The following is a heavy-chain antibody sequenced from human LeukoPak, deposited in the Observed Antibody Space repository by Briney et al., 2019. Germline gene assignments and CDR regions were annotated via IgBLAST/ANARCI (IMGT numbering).Heavy chain of an antibody. Sequence: PGGSLRLSCAASGFTFSSYGMHWVRQAPGKGLEWVAVISYDGNYKYYADSVKGRFTISRDDSKNTLYLQMNSLRAEDTAVYYCARDAAPGEQYYFDYWGQGTLVTVSS. CDR2: ISYDGNYK. V-gene: IGHV3-33*01. J-gene: IGHJ4*02. CDR3: ARDAAPGEQYYFDY. CDR1: GFTFSSYG. D-gene: IGHD1/OR15-1a*01.